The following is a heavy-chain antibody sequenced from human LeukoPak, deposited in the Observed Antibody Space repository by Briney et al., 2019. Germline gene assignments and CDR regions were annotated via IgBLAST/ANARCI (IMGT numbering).Heavy chain of an antibody. Sequence: GGSLRLSCAASGFSFSTFGMHWARRAPGKGLEWVAVIWNDGSKKFYAESVKGRFTISRDNSQNTLYLQMNSLRADDTAVYYCAKRRVTTVAFSFDYWGQGTLVTVSS. CDR3: AKRRVTTVAFSFDY. CDR2: IWNDGSKK. CDR1: GFSFSTFG. V-gene: IGHV3-33*06. J-gene: IGHJ4*02. D-gene: IGHD4-23*01.